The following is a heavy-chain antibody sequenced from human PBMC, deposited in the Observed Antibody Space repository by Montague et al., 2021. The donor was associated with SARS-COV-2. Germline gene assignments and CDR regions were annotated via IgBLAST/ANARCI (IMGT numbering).Heavy chain of an antibody. CDR1: GFTVSNNW. D-gene: IGHD3-10*02. Sequence: SLRLSCAASGFTVSNNWMHWVRQAPGKGLAWVSRIADYGDKTDYADSVKGRFTTSRDNAKNTLYLQMNSLRVDDTAVYYCVRDMFGPNVHWGQGTLVTVSS. CDR2: IADYGDKT. CDR3: VRDMFGPNVH. J-gene: IGHJ4*02. V-gene: IGHV3-74*01.